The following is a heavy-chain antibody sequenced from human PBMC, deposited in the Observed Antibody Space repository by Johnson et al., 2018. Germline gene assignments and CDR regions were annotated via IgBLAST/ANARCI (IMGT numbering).Heavy chain of an antibody. J-gene: IGHJ5*02. V-gene: IGHV3-33*08. CDR3: ARDINTRVGP. D-gene: IGHD3-22*01. CDR1: GFTSSSYG. CDR2: IWNDGSNS. Sequence: QVQLVESGGGVVQPGKSLRLSCAGSGFTSSSYGMHWVRQAPGKGLEWVAVIWNDGSNSYYADSVKGRFTISRDNSRNTRDLQMTSLRADDPAVYYCARDINTRVGPWGQGTLVTVSS.